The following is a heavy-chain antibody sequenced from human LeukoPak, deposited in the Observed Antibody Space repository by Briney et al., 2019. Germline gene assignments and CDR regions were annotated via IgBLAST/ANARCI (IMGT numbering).Heavy chain of an antibody. V-gene: IGHV4-30-2*01. CDR3: ARGDYDFWSGYYGPLDY. Sequence: SETLSLTCTVSGGSISSGGYYWSWIRQPPGKGLEWIGYIYHSGSTYYNPSLKSRVTISVDRSKNQFSLKLSSVTAADTAVYYCARGDYDFWSGYYGPLDYWGQGTLVTVSS. CDR1: GGSISSGGYY. J-gene: IGHJ4*02. CDR2: IYHSGST. D-gene: IGHD3-3*01.